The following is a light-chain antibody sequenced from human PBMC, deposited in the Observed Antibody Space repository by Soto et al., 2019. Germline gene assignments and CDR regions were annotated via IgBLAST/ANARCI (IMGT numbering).Light chain of an antibody. J-gene: IGLJ2*01. Sequence: QSVLTPPASVSGSPGQSITISCTGTSSDVGGYNYVSWYLQHPGKAPKLMIYDVSNRPSGVSNRFSGSKSGNTASLTISGLQAEDEADYYCSSYTSTSTLVFGGGTKVTVL. CDR1: SSDVGGYNY. V-gene: IGLV2-14*01. CDR3: SSYTSTSTLV. CDR2: DVS.